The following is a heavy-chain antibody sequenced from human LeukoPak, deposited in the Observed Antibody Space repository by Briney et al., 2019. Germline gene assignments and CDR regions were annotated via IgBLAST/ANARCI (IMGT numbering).Heavy chain of an antibody. CDR2: IYPGDSDT. J-gene: IGHJ5*02. Sequence: GESLKISCKGSGYSFTSYWIGWVRQMPGKGLEWMGIIYPGDSDTRYSPSFQGQVTISADKSISTAYLQWSSLKASDTAMYYCARRGLVYYDSSGHLPCFDPWAHGTLVNV. V-gene: IGHV5-51*01. D-gene: IGHD3-22*01. CDR3: ARRGLVYYDSSGHLPCFDP. CDR1: GYSFTSYW.